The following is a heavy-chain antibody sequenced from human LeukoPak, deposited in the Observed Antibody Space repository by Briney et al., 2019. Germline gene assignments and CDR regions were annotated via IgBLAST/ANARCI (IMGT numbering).Heavy chain of an antibody. Sequence: SETLSLTCTVSGGSMSGFFWTWIRQPPGKGLEWIGSIYHSGSTYYNPSLKSRVTISVDTSKNQFSLKLSSVTAADTAVYYCARDSTMVRGFDYWGQGTLVTVSS. D-gene: IGHD3-10*01. CDR1: GGSMSGFF. V-gene: IGHV4-38-2*02. CDR3: ARDSTMVRGFDY. J-gene: IGHJ4*02. CDR2: IYHSGST.